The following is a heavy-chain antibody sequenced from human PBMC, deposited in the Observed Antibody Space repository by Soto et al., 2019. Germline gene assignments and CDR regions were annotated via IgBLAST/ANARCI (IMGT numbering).Heavy chain of an antibody. J-gene: IGHJ4*02. Sequence: PSETLSLTCAVYGGSFSGYYWSWIRQPPGKGLEWIGEINHSGSTNYNPSLKSRVTISVDTSKNQFSLKLSSVTAADTAVYYCARGFPTVYATGYFDYWGQGTLVTVSS. CDR3: ARGFPTVYATGYFDY. CDR1: GGSFSGYY. V-gene: IGHV4-34*01. D-gene: IGHD2-8*01. CDR2: INHSGST.